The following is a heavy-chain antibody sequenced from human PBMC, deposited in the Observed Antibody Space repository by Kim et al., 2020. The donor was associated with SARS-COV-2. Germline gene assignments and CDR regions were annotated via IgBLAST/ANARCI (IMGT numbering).Heavy chain of an antibody. CDR3: ARDRVQAGMDV. D-gene: IGHD3-10*01. J-gene: IGHJ6*02. V-gene: IGHV4-59*01. CDR2: IYYSGST. CDR1: GGSISSYY. Sequence: SETLSLTCTVSGGSISSYYWSWIRQPPGKGLEWIGYIYYSGSTNYNPSLKRRVTISVDTSKNQFSLKLSSVTAADTAVYYCARDRVQAGMDVWGQGTTVTVSS.